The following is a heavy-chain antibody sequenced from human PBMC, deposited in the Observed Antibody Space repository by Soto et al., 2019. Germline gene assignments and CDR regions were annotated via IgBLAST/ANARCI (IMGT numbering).Heavy chain of an antibody. Sequence: QVHLVQSGAEVKQPGASVKVSCKASGYTFTNYGISWVRQAPGQGLEWMGWISAYNGNTNYVQKLQGRVSMTTVTSTSTTYMELRTLRSDDTAVYYCGRAGGDFPRAVDYWGQGTLVTVSS. CDR3: GRAGGDFPRAVDY. J-gene: IGHJ4*02. V-gene: IGHV1-18*01. D-gene: IGHD4-17*01. CDR1: GYTFTNYG. CDR2: ISAYNGNT.